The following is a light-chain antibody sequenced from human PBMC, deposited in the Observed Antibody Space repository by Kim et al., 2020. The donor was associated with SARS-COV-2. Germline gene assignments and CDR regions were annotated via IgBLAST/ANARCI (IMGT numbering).Light chain of an antibody. CDR1: QSVSSSY. Sequence: PGERATLSCRASQSVSSSYLAWYQQKPGQAPRLLIYGASRRATGIPDRFSGSGSGTDFTLTISRLEPEDFAVYYCQQYGSSPPLTFGGGTKVDIK. CDR2: GAS. CDR3: QQYGSSPPLT. J-gene: IGKJ4*01. V-gene: IGKV3-20*01.